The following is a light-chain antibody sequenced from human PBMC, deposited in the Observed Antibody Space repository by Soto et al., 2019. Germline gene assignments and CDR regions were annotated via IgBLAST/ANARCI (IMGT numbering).Light chain of an antibody. CDR3: QQNYSTPLT. J-gene: IGKJ5*01. CDR2: GAS. CDR1: QSVLYSSNNKNY. V-gene: IGKV4-1*01. Sequence: DIVLTQSPDSLAVSLGERATINCKSSQSVLYSSNNKNYFVWYQQKPGQPPKLLISGASTRESGVPDRFSGSGSGTDFTLTISSLQDEDVAVYYCQQNYSTPLTFGQGTRPEIK.